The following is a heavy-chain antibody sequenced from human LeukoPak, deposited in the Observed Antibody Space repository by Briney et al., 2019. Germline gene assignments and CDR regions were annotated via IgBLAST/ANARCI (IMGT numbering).Heavy chain of an antibody. CDR1: GFTVSNNY. CDR3: ARGIEQLVG. CDR2: IRYDGSNK. Sequence: GGSLRLSCAASGFTVSNNYMSWVRQAPGKGLEWVAFIRYDGSNKYYADSVKGRFTISRDNSKNTLYLQMNSLRAEDTAVYYCARGIEQLVGWGQGTLVTVSS. J-gene: IGHJ4*02. V-gene: IGHV3-30*02. D-gene: IGHD6-6*01.